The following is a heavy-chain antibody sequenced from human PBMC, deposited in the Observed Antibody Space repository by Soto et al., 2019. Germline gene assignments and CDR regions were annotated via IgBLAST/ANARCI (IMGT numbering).Heavy chain of an antibody. D-gene: IGHD3-22*01. V-gene: IGHV3-21*01. J-gene: IGHJ4*02. CDR1: GFTFSSYS. Sequence: GGSQSHSCAASGFTFSSYSMSWVRQAPGKGLEWVSSISSSSSYIYYADSVKGRFTISRDNAKNSLYLQMNSLRAEDTAVYYCAVTYYYDSSGPPPFDYWGQGTLVTVSS. CDR2: ISSSSSYI. CDR3: AVTYYYDSSGPPPFDY.